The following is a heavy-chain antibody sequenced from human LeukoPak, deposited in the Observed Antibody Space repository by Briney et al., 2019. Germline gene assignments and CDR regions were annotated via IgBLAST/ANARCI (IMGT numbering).Heavy chain of an antibody. CDR1: GFILNNYG. CDR2: MWYDGSKK. J-gene: IGHJ4*02. D-gene: IGHD6-13*01. V-gene: IGHV3-33*01. CDR3: ATGQQLVSDY. Sequence: GGSLRLSCAASGFILNNYGLHWVRQAPGKRLEWVALMWYDGSKKYYADSVKGRFTISRDNSKNTLYLQMNSLRAEDTAVYYCATGQQLVSDYWGQGTLVTVSS.